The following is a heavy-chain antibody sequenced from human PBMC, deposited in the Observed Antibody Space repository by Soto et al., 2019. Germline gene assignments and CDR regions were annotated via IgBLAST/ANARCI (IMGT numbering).Heavy chain of an antibody. Sequence: QVQLVQSGAEVKKPGASVKVSCKTSGYTYTEYPINWVRQAPGQGLEWVGWINVGNGNAKYSQKFQGRVTMTRDTSASTDYMQRSSRGDEDTGLYYCTSRSERGAWGQGTLVTVSS. D-gene: IGHD3-16*02. J-gene: IGHJ5*02. CDR2: INVGNGNA. CDR1: GYTYTEYP. V-gene: IGHV1-3*01. CDR3: TSRSERGA.